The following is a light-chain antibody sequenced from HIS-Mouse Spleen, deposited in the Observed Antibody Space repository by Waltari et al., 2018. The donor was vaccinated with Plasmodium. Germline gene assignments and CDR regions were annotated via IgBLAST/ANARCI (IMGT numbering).Light chain of an antibody. CDR3: QQSYSTPQLT. CDR2: AAA. V-gene: IGKV1-39*01. Sequence: DIQMTQSPSSLSASVGARVTITCRASQSISSYLNWYQQKPGKAPKLLIYAAASLQSGVPSRFSGSGSGTDFTLTISSLQPEDVATYYCQQSYSTPQLTFGGGTKVEIK. CDR1: QSISSY. J-gene: IGKJ4*01.